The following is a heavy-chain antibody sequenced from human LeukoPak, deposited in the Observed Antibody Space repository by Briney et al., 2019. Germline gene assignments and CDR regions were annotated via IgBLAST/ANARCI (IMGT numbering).Heavy chain of an antibody. CDR3: ASSLGTAKGYGLFDY. CDR2: IIPILGIA. J-gene: IGHJ4*02. D-gene: IGHD4-17*01. V-gene: IGHV1-69*04. CDR1: GGTFTSYA. Sequence: GASVKVSCKASGGTFTSYAISWVRQAPGQGLEWMGRIIPILGIANYAQKFQGRVTITADKSTSTAYMELSSLRSEDTAVYYCASSLGTAKGYGLFDYWGQGTLVTVSS.